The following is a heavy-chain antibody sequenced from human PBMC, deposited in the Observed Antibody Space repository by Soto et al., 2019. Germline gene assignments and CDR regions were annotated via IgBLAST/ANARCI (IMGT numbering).Heavy chain of an antibody. Sequence: PGGSLRLSCAASGFTFSSYWIHWVRQAPGKGLVWVSRINSDGSSTSYADSVKGRFTISRDNAKNTLYLQMNSLRAEDTAVYYCARDYRDSGYDSAGMDVWGQGTTVTVSS. J-gene: IGHJ6*02. CDR2: INSDGSST. V-gene: IGHV3-74*01. CDR1: GFTFSSYW. D-gene: IGHD5-12*01. CDR3: ARDYRDSGYDSAGMDV.